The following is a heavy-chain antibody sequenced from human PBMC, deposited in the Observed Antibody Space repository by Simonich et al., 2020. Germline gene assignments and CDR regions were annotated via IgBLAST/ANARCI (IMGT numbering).Heavy chain of an antibody. CDR1: GFTFSSYS. Sequence: EVQLVESGGGLVKPGGSLRLSCAASGFTFSSYSMNWVRQAPGKGLEWVSSISSSSSYIYYADSVKGRFTISRDNAKNSLYLQMNSLRAEDTAVYYCARARGDSSSWYFDYWAREPWSPSPQ. D-gene: IGHD6-13*01. CDR3: ARARGDSSSWYFDY. CDR2: ISSSSSYI. J-gene: IGHJ4*02. V-gene: IGHV3-21*01.